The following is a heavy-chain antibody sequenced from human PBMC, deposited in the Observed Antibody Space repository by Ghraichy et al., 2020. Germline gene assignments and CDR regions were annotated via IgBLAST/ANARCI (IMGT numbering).Heavy chain of an antibody. CDR2: IYYSGIT. J-gene: IGHJ5*02. CDR1: GGSISGYY. D-gene: IGHD6-19*01. CDR3: ARVPSGWYWFDP. V-gene: IGHV4-59*01. Sequence: SETLSLTCTVSGGSISGYYWSWIRQPPGKGLEWIGYIYYSGITNYNPSLKSRVTISVDTSKNQFSLKLSSVTAADTAVYFCARVPSGWYWFDPWGQGTLVTVSS.